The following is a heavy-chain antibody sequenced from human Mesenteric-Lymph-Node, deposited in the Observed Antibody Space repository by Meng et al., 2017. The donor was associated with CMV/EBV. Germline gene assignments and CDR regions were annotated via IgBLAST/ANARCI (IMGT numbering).Heavy chain of an antibody. CDR2: ISGSGGST. CDR1: GFTFSSYA. J-gene: IGHJ3*02. Sequence: GESLKISCAASGFTFSSYAMSWVRQAPGKGLEWVSAISGSGGSTYYADSVKGRFTISRDNSKNTLYLQMNSLRVEDTAVYYCASLGSSSTFDIWGQGTMVTVSS. V-gene: IGHV3-23*01. D-gene: IGHD6-6*01. CDR3: ASLGSSSTFDI.